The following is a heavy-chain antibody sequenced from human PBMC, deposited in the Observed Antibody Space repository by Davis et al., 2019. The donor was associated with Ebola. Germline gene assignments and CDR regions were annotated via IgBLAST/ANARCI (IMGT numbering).Heavy chain of an antibody. CDR3: ARDMGMVQEANWFDP. D-gene: IGHD3-10*01. V-gene: IGHV1-2*02. CDR2: INPNSGGT. CDR1: GYTFTGYY. Sequence: ASVKVSCKASGYTFTGYYMHWVRQAPGQGLEWMGWINPNSGGTNYAQKLRGRVTMTTDTSTSTAYMELRSLRTDDTAVYYCARDMGMVQEANWFDPWGQGTLVTVSS. J-gene: IGHJ5*02.